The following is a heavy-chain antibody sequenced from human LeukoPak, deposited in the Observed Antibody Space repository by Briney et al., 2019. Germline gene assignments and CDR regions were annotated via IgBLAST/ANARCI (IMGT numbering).Heavy chain of an antibody. J-gene: IGHJ4*02. CDR1: GFTFSTYA. CDR2: MSYDGNNK. V-gene: IGHV3-30-3*01. CDR3: AREDGDLPDY. Sequence: GRSLRLSCAASGFTFSTYAMHWVRQAPGKGLEWAAVMSYDGNNKYYVDSVKGRFTISRDNSKNTLYLQMTSLRPKDTAVYYCAREDGDLPDYWGQGTLVTVSS. D-gene: IGHD4-17*01.